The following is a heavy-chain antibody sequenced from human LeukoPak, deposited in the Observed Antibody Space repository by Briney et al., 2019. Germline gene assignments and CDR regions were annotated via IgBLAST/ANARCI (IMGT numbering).Heavy chain of an antibody. D-gene: IGHD3-22*01. Sequence: GGSLRLSCAASGFTFSDYEMNWVRQAPGKGLEWVSYISSSGSTIYYADSVKGRFTISRDNAKNSLYLQMNSLRAEDTAVYYCARDGENYDSSGYYYEYYFDYWGQGTLVTVSS. V-gene: IGHV3-48*03. CDR3: ARDGENYDSSGYYYEYYFDY. CDR1: GFTFSDYE. J-gene: IGHJ4*02. CDR2: ISSSGSTI.